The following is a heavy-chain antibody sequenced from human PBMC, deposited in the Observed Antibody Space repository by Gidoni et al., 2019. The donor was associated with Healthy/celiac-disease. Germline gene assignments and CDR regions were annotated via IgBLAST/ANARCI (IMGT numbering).Heavy chain of an antibody. D-gene: IGHD5-12*01. CDR2: INWNGGST. Sequence: EVQLVESGGGVVRPGGSLRLSCAASGFTFDDYGMSWVRQAPGKGLEWVSGINWNGGSTGYADSVKGRFTISRDNAKNSLYLQMNSLRAEDTALYYCARDRSPEMATIDWYFDLWGRGTLVTVSS. CDR1: GFTFDDYG. J-gene: IGHJ2*01. CDR3: ARDRSPEMATIDWYFDL. V-gene: IGHV3-20*04.